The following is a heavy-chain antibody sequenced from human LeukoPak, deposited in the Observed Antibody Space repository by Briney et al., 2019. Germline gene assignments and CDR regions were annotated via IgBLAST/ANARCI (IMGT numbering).Heavy chain of an antibody. J-gene: IGHJ3*02. CDR1: GFTFSSYW. D-gene: IGHD2-15*01. CDR2: IKQDGSEK. CDR3: ARGVAWAFDI. V-gene: IGHV3-7*01. Sequence: GGSPRLYCAASGFTFSSYWMSWVRQAPGKGREWVANIKQDGSEKYYVDAVKGRLTISRDKAKNSLYLQMNSLRAEDTAVYYCARGVAWAFDIWGQGTMVTVSS.